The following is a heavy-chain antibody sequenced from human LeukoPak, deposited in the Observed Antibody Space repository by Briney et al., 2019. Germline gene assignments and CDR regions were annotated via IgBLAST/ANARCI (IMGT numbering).Heavy chain of an antibody. CDR3: ARGGYYDSSGYFDY. J-gene: IGHJ4*02. CDR1: GGTFSSYA. D-gene: IGHD3-22*01. CDR2: IIPIFGTA. V-gene: IGHV1-69*05. Sequence: ASVKVSCXASGGTFSSYAISWVRQAHGQGLEWMGGIIPIFGTANYAQKFQGRVTITTDESTSTAYMELSSLRSEDTAVYYCARGGYYDSSGYFDYWGQGTLVTVSS.